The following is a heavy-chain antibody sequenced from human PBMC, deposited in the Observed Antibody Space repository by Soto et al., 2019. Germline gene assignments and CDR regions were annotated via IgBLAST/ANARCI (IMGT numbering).Heavy chain of an antibody. J-gene: IGHJ4*02. Sequence: SETLSLTCTVSGGSVSSDTYYWNWIRQPPGKGLEWIGYIYYSGNTNYNPSLKSRVTISVDTSKNQFSLKMSSVTAADTAVYYCARENGRRWLLSNYFDYWGRGTLVTVSS. CDR3: ARENGRRWLLSNYFDY. CDR2: IYYSGNT. D-gene: IGHD1-26*01. CDR1: GGSVSSDTYY. V-gene: IGHV4-61*01.